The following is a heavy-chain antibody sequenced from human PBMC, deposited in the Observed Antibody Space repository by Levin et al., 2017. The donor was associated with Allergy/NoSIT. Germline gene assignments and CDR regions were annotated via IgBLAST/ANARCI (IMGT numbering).Heavy chain of an antibody. V-gene: IGHV4-31*03. CDR2: IYYSGST. J-gene: IGHJ4*02. CDR3: AREDGSTFDV. CDR1: GGSISGGGYH. Sequence: SETLSLTCTVSGGSISGGGYHWTWIRQHPETGLEWIGYIYYSGSTFYNPSLKSRLMISVDTSKNQFSLNVSSVTAADTAVYYCAREDGSTFDVWGQGALVTVAS. D-gene: IGHD2-2*03.